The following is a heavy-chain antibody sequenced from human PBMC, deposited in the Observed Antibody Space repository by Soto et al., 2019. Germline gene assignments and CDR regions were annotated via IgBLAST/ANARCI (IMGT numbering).Heavy chain of an antibody. V-gene: IGHV1-3*01. CDR2: INAANGNT. Sequence: ASVKVSCKASGYTFTTYAIHWVCQAPGQRLEWMGWINAANGNTNYSQKFQGRVTITRDTSASTAYMELSSLISEDTAVYYCARGASYCSGGRCYSGAPPIDPWGQGTLVTVSS. CDR1: GYTFTTYA. CDR3: ARGASYCSGGRCYSGAPPIDP. D-gene: IGHD2-15*01. J-gene: IGHJ5*02.